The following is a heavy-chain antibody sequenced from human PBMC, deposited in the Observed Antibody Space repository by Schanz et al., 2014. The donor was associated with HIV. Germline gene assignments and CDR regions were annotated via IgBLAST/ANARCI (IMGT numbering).Heavy chain of an antibody. J-gene: IGHJ6*02. CDR1: GLIFRTYD. Sequence: EVQLVESGGGLVKRGGSLRLSCVVSGLIFRTYDMNWVRQAPGKGLEWVSSISSGGDYIYHADSVRGRFTISRDNAKNSVYLQMNSLRTDDTAVYHCIGDAFGSKDVWGQGTTVTVSS. CDR3: IGDAFGSKDV. CDR2: ISSGGDYI. D-gene: IGHD3-3*01. V-gene: IGHV3-21*06.